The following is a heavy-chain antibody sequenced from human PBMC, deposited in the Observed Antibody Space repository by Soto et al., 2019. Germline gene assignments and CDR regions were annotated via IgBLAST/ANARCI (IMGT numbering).Heavy chain of an antibody. D-gene: IGHD3-22*01. V-gene: IGHV3-30-3*01. J-gene: IGHJ4*02. Sequence: SGGSLRLSCAASGFTFSSYAVDWVRQAPGKGLEWVAVISYDGSNKYYADSVKGRFTISRDNSKNTLYLQMNSLRAEDTAAYYCARNYYDSSGYHNDYWGQGTLVTVSS. CDR2: ISYDGSNK. CDR3: ARNYYDSSGYHNDY. CDR1: GFTFSSYA.